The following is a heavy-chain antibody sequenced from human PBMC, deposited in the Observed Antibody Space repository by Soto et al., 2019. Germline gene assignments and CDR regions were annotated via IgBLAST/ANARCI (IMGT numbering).Heavy chain of an antibody. CDR1: GGTFSSYT. J-gene: IGHJ4*02. V-gene: IGHV1-69*02. CDR3: ARARWMVRPYYFDY. CDR2: IIPVLGIA. D-gene: IGHD3-10*01. Sequence: GVSVKVSCKASGGTFSSYTISWVRQAPGQGLEWMGRIIPVLGIANYAQKFQGRVTITADKSTSTAYMELSSLRSEDTAVYYCARARWMVRPYYFDYWGQGTLVTVSS.